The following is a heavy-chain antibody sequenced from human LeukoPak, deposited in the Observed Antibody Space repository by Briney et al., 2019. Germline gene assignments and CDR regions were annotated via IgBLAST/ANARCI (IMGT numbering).Heavy chain of an antibody. CDR2: INPNSGGT. J-gene: IGHJ2*01. Sequence: GASVKVSCKASGYTFTGYYMHWVRQAPGQGLEWMGRINPNSGGTNYAQKFQARVTMTRDTSISTAYMELSRLRSDDTAVYYCARDRGRYYDSSGYNYWYFGLWGRGTLVTVSS. V-gene: IGHV1-2*06. CDR1: GYTFTGYY. D-gene: IGHD3-22*01. CDR3: ARDRGRYYDSSGYNYWYFGL.